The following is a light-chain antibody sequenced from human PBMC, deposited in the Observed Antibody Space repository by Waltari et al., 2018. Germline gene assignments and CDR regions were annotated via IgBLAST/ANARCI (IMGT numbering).Light chain of an antibody. CDR1: SSHIGASDL. CDR2: DVS. V-gene: IGLV2-14*03. J-gene: IGLJ2*01. Sequence: QSALTQPASVSGPPGQSRAIPCTGTSSHIGASDLFSWYQPPPRKAPKPMIYDVSDRPSGISNRFSGSKSGNTASLTISGLQAEDEADYYCSSYTTSSTLVFGGGTKLTVL. CDR3: SSYTTSSTLV.